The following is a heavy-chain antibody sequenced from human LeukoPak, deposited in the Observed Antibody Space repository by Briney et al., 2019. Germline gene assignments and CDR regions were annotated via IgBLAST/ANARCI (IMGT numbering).Heavy chain of an antibody. CDR3: ARDLGGDYLDY. D-gene: IGHD4-17*01. J-gene: IGHJ4*02. V-gene: IGHV4-59*01. Sequence: SETLSLTCTVSDVSISYYYWSWIRQPPGKGLEWIGYIYYSGSTNYNPSLKSRVTISVDTSKNQFSLKLSSVTAADTAVYYCARDLGGDYLDYWGQGTLVTVSS. CDR1: DVSISYYY. CDR2: IYYSGST.